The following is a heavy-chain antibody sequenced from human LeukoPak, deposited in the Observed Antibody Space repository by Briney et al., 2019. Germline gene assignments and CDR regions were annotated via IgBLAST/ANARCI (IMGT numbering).Heavy chain of an antibody. V-gene: IGHV1-2*02. CDR1: GYTFTGYY. CDR2: INPNSGGT. Sequence: ASVKVSCKASGYTFTGYYMHWVRHAPGQGLEWMGWINPNSGGTNYAQKFQGRVTMTRDTSISTAYMELSRLRSDDTAVYYCARDSAEVYAIFDYWGQGTLVTVSS. CDR3: ARDSAEVYAIFDY. D-gene: IGHD2-8*01. J-gene: IGHJ4*02.